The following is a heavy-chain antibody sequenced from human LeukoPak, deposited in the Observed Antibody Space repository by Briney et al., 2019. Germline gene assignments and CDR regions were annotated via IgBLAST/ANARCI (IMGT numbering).Heavy chain of an antibody. CDR3: ARESGNGDYGFDY. CDR2: IKQDGSEK. Sequence: GGSLRLSCAASGFTFSSYWMSWVRQAPGKGLEWVANIKQDGSEKYYVASVKGRFTISRDNAKNSLYLQMNSLRAEDTAVYYCARESGNGDYGFDYWGQGTLVTVSS. D-gene: IGHD4-17*01. J-gene: IGHJ4*02. V-gene: IGHV3-7*01. CDR1: GFTFSSYW.